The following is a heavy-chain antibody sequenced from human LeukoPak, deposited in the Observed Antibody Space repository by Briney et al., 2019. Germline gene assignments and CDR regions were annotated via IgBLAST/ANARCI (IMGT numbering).Heavy chain of an antibody. Sequence: ASVKVSCKASGGTFSSYAISWVRQAPGQGLEWMGRIIPILGIANYAQKFQGRVTITSDKSTSTAYMELSSLRSEDTAVYYCASGAGYSGYDYVNHDYWGQGTLVTVSS. J-gene: IGHJ4*02. CDR2: IIPILGIA. D-gene: IGHD5-12*01. V-gene: IGHV1-69*04. CDR1: GGTFSSYA. CDR3: ASGAGYSGYDYVNHDY.